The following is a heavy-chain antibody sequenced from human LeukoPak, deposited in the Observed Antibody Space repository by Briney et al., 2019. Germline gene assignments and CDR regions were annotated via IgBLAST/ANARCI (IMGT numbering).Heavy chain of an antibody. CDR3: ARGGEAATAD. D-gene: IGHD6-13*01. J-gene: IGHJ4*02. CDR2: IYYSGST. CDR1: GGSISTYY. V-gene: IGHV4-59*01. Sequence: SGTLSLTCTVSGGSISTYYWTWIRQPPGKGLEWIGYIYYSGSTNYNPSLKSRVTISVDTSKNQFSLKLSSVTAADTAVYYCARGGEAATADWGRGILVTVSS.